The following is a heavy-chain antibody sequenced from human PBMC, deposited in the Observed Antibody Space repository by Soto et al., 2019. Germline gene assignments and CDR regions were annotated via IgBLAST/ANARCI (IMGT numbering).Heavy chain of an antibody. Sequence: QVQLQESGPGLVKPSGTLSLTCAVSGGSISSSNWWSWVRQPPGKGLEWIGEIYHSGSTNYNPSINSRVTQPEDKSKYQFYQKLSCVTAAVTAVYYCARDGVPAAHRTFDIWGQGTMGTVSS. CDR2: IYHSGST. J-gene: IGHJ3*02. CDR1: GGSISSSNW. D-gene: IGHD2-2*01. CDR3: ARDGVPAAHRTFDI. V-gene: IGHV4-4*02.